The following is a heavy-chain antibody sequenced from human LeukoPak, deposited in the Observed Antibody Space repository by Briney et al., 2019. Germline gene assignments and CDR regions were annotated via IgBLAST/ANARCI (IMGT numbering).Heavy chain of an antibody. Sequence: GGSLRLFCAASGFTFSIYSMNWVRQAPGEGREWFSSISSSISYICNADSVKGCFTISRENAKNSLYLQMNSLRAEDTAVYYCAKLIVVVPAASSVYGMDVWGQGTTVTVSS. V-gene: IGHV3-21*06. J-gene: IGHJ6*02. CDR3: AKLIVVVPAASSVYGMDV. D-gene: IGHD2-2*01. CDR1: GFTFSIYS. CDR2: ISSSISYI.